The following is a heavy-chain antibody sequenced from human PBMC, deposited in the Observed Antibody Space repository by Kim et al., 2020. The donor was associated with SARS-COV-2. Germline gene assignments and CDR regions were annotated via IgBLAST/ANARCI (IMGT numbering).Heavy chain of an antibody. D-gene: IGHD6-19*01. J-gene: IGHJ4*02. CDR3: ASLSSGNDY. CDR2: IYYSGST. CDR1: GGSISSSSYY. V-gene: IGHV4-39*01. Sequence: SETLSLTCTVSGGSISSSSYYWGWLRQPPGKGLEWIGSIYYSGSTYYNPSLKSRVTISVDTSKNQFSLKLSSVTAADTAVYYCASLSSGNDYWGQGTLVTVSS.